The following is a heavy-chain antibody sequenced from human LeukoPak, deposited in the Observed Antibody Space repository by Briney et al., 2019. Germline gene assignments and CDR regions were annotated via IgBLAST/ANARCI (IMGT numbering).Heavy chain of an antibody. CDR2: IIPIFGTA. CDR1: GGTFSSYA. CDR3: ARGRGLLWFGENWYFDL. Sequence: GASVTVSCKASGGTFSSYAISWVRQAPGQGLEWMGGIIPIFGTANYAQKFQGRVTITADESTSTAYMELSSLRSEDTAVYYCARGRGLLWFGENWYFDLWGRGTLVTVSS. J-gene: IGHJ2*01. D-gene: IGHD3-10*01. V-gene: IGHV1-69*13.